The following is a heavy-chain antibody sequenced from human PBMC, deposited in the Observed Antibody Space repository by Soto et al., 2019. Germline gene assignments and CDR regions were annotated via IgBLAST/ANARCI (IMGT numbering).Heavy chain of an antibody. CDR3: ARHISEWQQLGGRFDP. V-gene: IGHV5-51*01. Sequence: PXESLRLSWKCSGYSCTSHVIGLVLQMPGKGLEWMGIIYPGDSDTRYSPSFQGQVTISADKSISTAYLQWSSLKASDTAMYYCARHISEWQQLGGRFDPWGQGTLVTVSS. CDR1: GYSCTSHV. D-gene: IGHD6-13*01. CDR2: IYPGDSDT. J-gene: IGHJ5*02.